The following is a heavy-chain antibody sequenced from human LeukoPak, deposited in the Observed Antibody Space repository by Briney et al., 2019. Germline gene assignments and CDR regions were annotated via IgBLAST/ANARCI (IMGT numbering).Heavy chain of an antibody. CDR1: GFTFSTYN. CDR3: AKDFLKSISLIRGIRSWVGYFDY. Sequence: GGSLRLSCAASGFTFSTYNMNWVRQAPGKGLEWVSYISSSGSTIYYADSVKGRFTISRDNSKNTLYLQMNSLRAEDTAVYYCAKDFLKSISLIRGIRSWVGYFDYWGQGTLVTVSS. V-gene: IGHV3-48*01. CDR2: ISSSGSTI. D-gene: IGHD3-10*01. J-gene: IGHJ4*02.